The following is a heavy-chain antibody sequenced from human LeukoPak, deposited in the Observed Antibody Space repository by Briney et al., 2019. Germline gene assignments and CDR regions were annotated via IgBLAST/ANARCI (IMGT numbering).Heavy chain of an antibody. D-gene: IGHD3-22*01. J-gene: IGHJ4*02. V-gene: IGHV3-74*01. CDR3: ATLDYDDSGYFDY. CDR2: IDSDGRRT. CDR1: GFNFSTYW. Sequence: GGSLRLSCAVSGFNFSTYWMHWVRQAPGKGLVWVSRIDSDGRRTSYADSVKGRFTISRVNAKNTLYLQMNSLRAEDTAMYFCATLDYDDSGYFDYWGQGTLVTVSS.